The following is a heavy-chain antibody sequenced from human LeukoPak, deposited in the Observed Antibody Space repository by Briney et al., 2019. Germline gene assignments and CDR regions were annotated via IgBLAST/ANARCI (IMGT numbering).Heavy chain of an antibody. D-gene: IGHD2-2*01. CDR1: GFTFSSYE. Sequence: GGSLRLSCAASGFTFSSYEMNWVRQAPGKGLEWVSYISSSGSTIYYADSVKGRFTISRDNDKNSLYLQMNSLRAEDTAVYYCARLGYCSSTSCYGLAYYYYYGMDVWGQGTTVTVSS. CDR3: ARLGYCSSTSCYGLAYYYYYGMDV. V-gene: IGHV3-48*03. CDR2: ISSSGSTI. J-gene: IGHJ6*02.